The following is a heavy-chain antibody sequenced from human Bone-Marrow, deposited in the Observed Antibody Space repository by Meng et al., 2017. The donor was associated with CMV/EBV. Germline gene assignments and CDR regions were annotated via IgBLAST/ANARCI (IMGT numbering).Heavy chain of an antibody. CDR3: ARDMGDWSDPYGMDV. Sequence: SVKVSCKASGGTFSSYAISWVRQAPGQGLEWMGGIIPIFGTANYAQKFQGRVTITTDESTSTAYMELSSLRSEDTAVYYCARDMGDWSDPYGMDVWGQGTTVTVSS. J-gene: IGHJ6*02. CDR2: IIPIFGTA. CDR1: GGTFSSYA. V-gene: IGHV1-69*05. D-gene: IGHD1-1*01.